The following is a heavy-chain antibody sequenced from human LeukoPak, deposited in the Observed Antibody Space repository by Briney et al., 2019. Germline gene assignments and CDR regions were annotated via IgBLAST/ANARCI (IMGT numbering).Heavy chain of an antibody. CDR3: ASPYGWGAVYGMDV. V-gene: IGHV1-69*04. CDR2: IIPILGIA. J-gene: IGHJ6*02. Sequence: SVKVSCNASGGTFSSYAISWVRQAPGQGLESMGRIIPILGIANYAQKFQGRVTITADKSTSTAYMELSSLRSEDTGVYDCASPYGWGAVYGMDVWGQGTTV. CDR1: GGTFSSYA. D-gene: IGHD3-10*01.